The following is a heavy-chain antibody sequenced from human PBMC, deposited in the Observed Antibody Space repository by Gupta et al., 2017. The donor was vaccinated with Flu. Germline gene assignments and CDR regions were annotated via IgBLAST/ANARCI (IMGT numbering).Heavy chain of an antibody. V-gene: IGHV3-48*03. CDR3: ARDQVVQLERRYAFDI. CDR1: FTFSSYE. D-gene: IGHD1-1*01. CDR2: ISSSGSTI. Sequence: FTFSSYEMNWVRQAPGKGLEWVSYISSSGSTIYYADSVKGRFTISGDNAKNSLYLQMNSLRAEDTAVYYCARDQVVQLERRYAFDIWGQGTMVTVSS. J-gene: IGHJ3*02.